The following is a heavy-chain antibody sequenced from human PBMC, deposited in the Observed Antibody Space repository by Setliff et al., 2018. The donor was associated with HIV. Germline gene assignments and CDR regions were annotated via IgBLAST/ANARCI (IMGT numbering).Heavy chain of an antibody. J-gene: IGHJ4*02. V-gene: IGHV4-34*01. CDR3: ARGLNDYGSGSYLPLGY. D-gene: IGHD3-10*01. Sequence: PSETLSLTCAVYGGSFNNYYWTWISQHPGKGLEWIWEIVHSGNIKYHATLKSRVTISKDTSKNQISLKRRSVTAADTAVCYCARGLNDYGSGSYLPLGYWGQGTLVTVSS. CDR2: IVHSGNI. CDR1: GGSFNNYY.